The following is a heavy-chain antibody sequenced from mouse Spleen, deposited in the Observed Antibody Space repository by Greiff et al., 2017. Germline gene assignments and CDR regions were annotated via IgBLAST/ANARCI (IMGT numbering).Heavy chain of an antibody. Sequence: EVKVEESEGGLVQPGSSMKLSCTASGFTFSDYYMAWVRQVPEKGLEWVANIYYDGSSTYYLDSLKSRFIISRDNAKNILYLQMSSLKSEDTATYYCARDRGLVFDYWGQGTTLTVSS. CDR3: ARDRGLVFDY. V-gene: IGHV5-16*01. CDR2: IYYDGSST. J-gene: IGHJ2*01. D-gene: IGHD3-1*01. CDR1: GFTFSDYY.